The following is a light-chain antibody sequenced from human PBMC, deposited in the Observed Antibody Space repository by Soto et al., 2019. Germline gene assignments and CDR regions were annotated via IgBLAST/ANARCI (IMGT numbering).Light chain of an antibody. CDR1: SSDVGGYDY. V-gene: IGLV2-14*01. CDR2: EVS. CDR3: SSYSVSTAYL. Sequence: QSVLTQPASVSGCPGQSITISCTGTSSDVGGYDYVSWCQLHPGKAPKLMIFEVSNRPSGVSYRFSGSKSGNTASLTISGLQAEDEADYFCSSYSVSTAYLFGTGTKVTVL. J-gene: IGLJ1*01.